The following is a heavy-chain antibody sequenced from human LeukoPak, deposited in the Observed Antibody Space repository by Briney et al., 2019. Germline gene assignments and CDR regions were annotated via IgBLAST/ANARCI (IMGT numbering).Heavy chain of an antibody. Sequence: ASVKVSSTASGYTFTSYAIHWVRHAPGQGLEWMGWITPSGGTNYPQKFQGRVAITWDTSITTAYMDLSRLTSDDTAVYYCARDRYGDGFAHLDYWGQGALVTVSS. J-gene: IGHJ4*02. CDR2: ITPSGGT. CDR3: ARDRYGDGFAHLDY. V-gene: IGHV1-2*02. D-gene: IGHD5-24*01. CDR1: GYTFTSYA.